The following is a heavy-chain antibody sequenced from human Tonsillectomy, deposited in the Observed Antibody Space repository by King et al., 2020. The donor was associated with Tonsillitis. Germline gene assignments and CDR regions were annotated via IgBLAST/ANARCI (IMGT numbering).Heavy chain of an antibody. CDR3: AGRRCSTTSCYLDDAFDI. CDR2: ISNSGGRT. J-gene: IGHJ3*02. Sequence: VQLVESGGGLVQPGGSLRLSCAASGFTFSSYAMTWVRQAPGKGLEWVSGISNSGGRTFYSDSVKGRFDISRDNSKYTLFLQMESLRAEDTALYYCAGRRCSTTSCYLDDAFDIWGQGTMVTVSS. CDR1: GFTFSSYA. D-gene: IGHD2-2*01. V-gene: IGHV3-23*04.